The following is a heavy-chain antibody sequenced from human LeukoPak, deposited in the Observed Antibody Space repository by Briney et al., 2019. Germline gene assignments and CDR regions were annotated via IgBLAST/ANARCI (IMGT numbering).Heavy chain of an antibody. J-gene: IGHJ5*02. D-gene: IGHD3-10*01. V-gene: IGHV1-46*01. CDR3: ARDPDGDYYGSGSWFDP. CDR2: INPSGGST. Sequence: ASVKVSCKASGYTFTSYYMHWVRQAPGQGLEWMGIINPSGGSTSYAQKFQGRVTMTRDTSTSTVYMELSSLRSEDTAVYYCARDPDGDYYGSGSWFDPRGQGTLVTVSS. CDR1: GYTFTSYY.